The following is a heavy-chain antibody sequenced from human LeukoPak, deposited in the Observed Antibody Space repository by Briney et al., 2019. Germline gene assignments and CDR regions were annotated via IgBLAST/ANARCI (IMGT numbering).Heavy chain of an antibody. Sequence: SETLSLTCSVSGGSMNFYYWGWVRQPAGKGLEWIGRIYTSGTTKYSPSLESRVTMSIDTSKSQFTLTLTSATAADTTVYFCARGQVGTIETRKLAFDIWGPGTMVAVSS. CDR1: GGSMNFYY. V-gene: IGHV4-4*07. CDR2: IYTSGTT. CDR3: ARGQVGTIETRKLAFDI. J-gene: IGHJ3*02. D-gene: IGHD5-12*01.